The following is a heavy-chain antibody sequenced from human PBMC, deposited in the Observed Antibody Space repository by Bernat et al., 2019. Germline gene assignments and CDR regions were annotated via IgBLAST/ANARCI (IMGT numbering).Heavy chain of an antibody. J-gene: IGHJ1*01. CDR1: GGSISSSNW. CDR2: IYHSGST. V-gene: IGHV4-4*02. Sequence: QVQLQESGPGLVKPSGTLSLTCAVSGGSISSSNWWSWVRQPPGKGLEWIGEIYHSGSTNYNPSLKSRVTISVDKSKNQFSLKLSSVTAADTAVYYCARGGTVVVPAARPVGYFQHWGQGTLVTVSS. D-gene: IGHD2-2*01. CDR3: ARGGTVVVPAARPVGYFQH.